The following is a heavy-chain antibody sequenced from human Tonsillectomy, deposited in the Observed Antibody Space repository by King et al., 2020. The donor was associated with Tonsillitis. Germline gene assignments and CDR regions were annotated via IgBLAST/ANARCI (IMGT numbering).Heavy chain of an antibody. D-gene: IGHD3-9*01. CDR1: GFSFSKFT. V-gene: IGHV3-21*01. Sequence: VQLVESGGGLVKPGGSLRLSCAASGFSFSKFTMHWVRQAPGKGLEWVSSISSGSSYIYYADSVKGRFTISRDNAKNSLYLQMNSLRAEDTAVYYCARVTYDILTGYYIDYFDYWGQGTLVTVSS. CDR3: ARVTYDILTGYYIDYFDY. CDR2: ISSGSSYI. J-gene: IGHJ4*02.